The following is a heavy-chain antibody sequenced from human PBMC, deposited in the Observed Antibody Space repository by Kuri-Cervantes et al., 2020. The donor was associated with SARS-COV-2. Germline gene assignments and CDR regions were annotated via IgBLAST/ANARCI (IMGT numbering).Heavy chain of an antibody. CDR1: GFTFNNYA. V-gene: IGHV3-23*01. CDR2: ISGDGDRA. D-gene: IGHD3-10*01. Sequence: GGSLRLSCTASGFTFNNYAMRRVRQAPGKGLEWVSGISGDGDRADYADSVKGRFTISRDNSKNMLYLQMNSLRAEDTAVYYCAKDKGFGELFFDYWGQGNLVTVSS. J-gene: IGHJ4*02. CDR3: AKDKGFGELFFDY.